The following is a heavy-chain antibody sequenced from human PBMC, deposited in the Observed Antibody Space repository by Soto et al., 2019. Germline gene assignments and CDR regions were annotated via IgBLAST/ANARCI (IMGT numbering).Heavy chain of an antibody. J-gene: IGHJ6*02. D-gene: IGHD3-22*01. CDR2: IDPSDSYT. CDR3: ARQYYYDSSGYIYYYYYYGMDV. Sequence: GEPLKISCKGSGYSFTSYWISWVRQMPGQGLAWMGRIDPSDSYTNYSPSFQGHVTISADKSISTAYLQWSSLKASDTAMYYCARQYYYDSSGYIYYYYYYGMDVWGQGTTVTVSS. CDR1: GYSFTSYW. V-gene: IGHV5-10-1*01.